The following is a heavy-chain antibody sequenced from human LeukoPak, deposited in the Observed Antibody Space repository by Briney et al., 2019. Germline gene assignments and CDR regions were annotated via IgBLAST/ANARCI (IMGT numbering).Heavy chain of an antibody. CDR2: FDPEEGEA. V-gene: IGHV1-24*01. CDR1: GYTLTELS. Sequence: ASVKVSCKVSGYTLTELSMHWVRQAPGKGLEWMGGFDPEEGEAIYEQQLQGRVTMTEDTSTDTAYMELNSLRSEDTAVYYCATDSAGDSVEFDYWGQGTLVTVSS. D-gene: IGHD6-13*01. CDR3: ATDSAGDSVEFDY. J-gene: IGHJ4*02.